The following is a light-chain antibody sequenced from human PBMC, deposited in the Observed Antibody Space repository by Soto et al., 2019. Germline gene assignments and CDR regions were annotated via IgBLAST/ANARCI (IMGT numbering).Light chain of an antibody. Sequence: EIVLTHSPGTLSLSPCERATLSFSACQSVSSSYLAWYQQKSGQAPRLLIYDASTRASGVPDRFSGSGSGTDFSLIIGRLEPEDFAVYICQQYGASPWTFGQGTKVDIK. CDR1: QSVSSSY. CDR3: QQYGASPWT. CDR2: DAS. V-gene: IGKV3-20*01. J-gene: IGKJ1*01.